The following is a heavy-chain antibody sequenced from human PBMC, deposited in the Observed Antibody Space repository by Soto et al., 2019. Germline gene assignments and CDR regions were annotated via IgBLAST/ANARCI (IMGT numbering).Heavy chain of an antibody. CDR2: INHSGST. D-gene: IGHD2-2*01. CDR1: GGSFSGYY. J-gene: IGHJ4*02. CDR3: ARGRIVVVPAAMVFVY. V-gene: IGHV4-34*01. Sequence: QVQLQQWGAGLLKPSETLSLTCAVYGGSFSGYYWSWIRQPPGKGLEWIREINHSGSTNYNPSLKSRVTISVDTSKNQFSLKLSSVTAADTAVYYCARGRIVVVPAAMVFVYWGQGTLVTVSS.